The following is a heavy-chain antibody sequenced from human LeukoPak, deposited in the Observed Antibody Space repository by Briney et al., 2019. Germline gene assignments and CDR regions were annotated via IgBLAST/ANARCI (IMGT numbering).Heavy chain of an antibody. Sequence: GASVKVSCKASGYTFTSYGISWVRQAPGQGLEWMGWINPNSGGTNYAQKFQGRVTMTRDTSISTAYMELSRLRSDDTAVYYCARDHTYCSSTSCYRFPDYWGQGTLVTVSS. J-gene: IGHJ4*02. D-gene: IGHD2-2*01. CDR1: GYTFTSYG. CDR2: INPNSGGT. V-gene: IGHV1-2*02. CDR3: ARDHTYCSSTSCYRFPDY.